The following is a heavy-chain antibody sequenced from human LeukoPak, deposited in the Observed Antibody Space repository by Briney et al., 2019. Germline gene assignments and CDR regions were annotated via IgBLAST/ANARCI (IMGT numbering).Heavy chain of an antibody. D-gene: IGHD6-13*01. V-gene: IGHV3-23*01. Sequence: PGGSLRLSCAASGFTSSSYAMSWVRQAPGKGLEWVSAISGSGGSTYYADSVKGRFTISRDNSKNTLYLQMNSLRAEDTAVYYCAKDPHRLSSSWSYNWFDPWGQGTLVTVSS. CDR3: AKDPHRLSSSWSYNWFDP. CDR2: ISGSGGST. J-gene: IGHJ5*02. CDR1: GFTSSSYA.